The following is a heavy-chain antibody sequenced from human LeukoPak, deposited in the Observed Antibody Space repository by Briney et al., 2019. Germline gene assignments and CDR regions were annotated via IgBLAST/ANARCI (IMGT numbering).Heavy chain of an antibody. CDR1: GYSFTSYD. V-gene: IGHV1-8*01. CDR3: ARGVHHYDSIGYYYGEFDS. Sequence: ASVKVSCKASGYSFTSYDINWVRQASGQGLEWMGWMNPNSANTAYAQRFQGRVTMTRNTPISTVYMELSSLRSEDTAVYYCARGVHHYDSIGYYYGEFDSWGLGTLVTVSS. CDR2: MNPNSANT. J-gene: IGHJ4*02. D-gene: IGHD3-22*01.